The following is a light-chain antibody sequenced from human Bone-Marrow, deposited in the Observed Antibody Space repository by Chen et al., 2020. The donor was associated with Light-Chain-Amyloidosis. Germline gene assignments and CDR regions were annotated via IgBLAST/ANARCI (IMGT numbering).Light chain of an antibody. Sequence: EIVFTQSPGTLSFPPGEGDNLSCRASQTISSNYLTWYQQKFGQAPRLLIYGSSSRATGIPDRFTGSGSGTDFTLTINRLEPEDFAMYYCQQYGTSPLTFGGGTKVEIK. J-gene: IGKJ4*01. V-gene: IGKV3-20*01. CDR1: QTISSNY. CDR3: QQYGTSPLT. CDR2: GSS.